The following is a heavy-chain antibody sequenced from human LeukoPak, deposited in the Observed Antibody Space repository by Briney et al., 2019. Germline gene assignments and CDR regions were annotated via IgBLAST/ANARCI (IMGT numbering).Heavy chain of an antibody. CDR1: GFTFSGSA. D-gene: IGHD2/OR15-2a*01. CDR2: IRSKANSYAT. CDR3: TTDNVAFLRTQYY. J-gene: IGHJ4*02. V-gene: IGHV3-73*01. Sequence: TGGSLRLSRAASGFTFSGSAMHWVRQTSGKGLEWVGRIRSKANSYATAYAASVKGRFIISRDDSKNTLYLQMNSLKTEDTAVYYCTTDNVAFLRTQYYWGQGTLVTVSS.